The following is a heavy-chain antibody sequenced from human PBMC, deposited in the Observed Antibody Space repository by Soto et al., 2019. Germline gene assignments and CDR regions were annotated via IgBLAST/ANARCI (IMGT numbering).Heavy chain of an antibody. V-gene: IGHV4-30-2*01. CDR3: ARGVGYCISTSCPFHNYYYGMDV. J-gene: IGHJ6*02. D-gene: IGHD2-2*01. CDR1: GGSISSGGYS. Sequence: QLQLQESGSGLVKPSQTLSLTCAVSGGSISSGGYSWSWIRQPPGKGLEWIGYIYHSGSTYYNPSLKSRVTISVDRSKNQFSLKLSSETAADTAVYYCARGVGYCISTSCPFHNYYYGMDVWGQGTTVTVSS. CDR2: IYHSGST.